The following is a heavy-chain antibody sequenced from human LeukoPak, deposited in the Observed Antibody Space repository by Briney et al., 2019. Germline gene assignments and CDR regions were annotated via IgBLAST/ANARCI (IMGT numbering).Heavy chain of an antibody. Sequence: PGGSLRLSCVAFGFTFSDYFMTWIRQAPGKGLEWVSYVLSGDRDIFYADSVKGRFIVSRDKAKNSLYLQMNSLRAEDTAVYYCARETRGARAFDIWGQGTKVTVSS. CDR3: ARETRGARAFDI. CDR2: VLSGDRDI. D-gene: IGHD2-2*01. J-gene: IGHJ3*02. CDR1: GFTFSDYF. V-gene: IGHV3-11*01.